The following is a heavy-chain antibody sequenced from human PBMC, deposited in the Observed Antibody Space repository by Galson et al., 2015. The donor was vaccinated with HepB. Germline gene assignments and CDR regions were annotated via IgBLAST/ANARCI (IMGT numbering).Heavy chain of an antibody. Sequence: SLRLSCAASGFTFSSYAMSWVRQAPGKGLEWVSGIGSSGVRTYYAESVKGRFTISRDTSKNTLYLYINSLRADDTAVYYCAKAGYSSSWYSDFWGLGTLVTVSS. J-gene: IGHJ4*02. CDR1: GFTFSSYA. V-gene: IGHV3-23*01. CDR2: IGSSGVRT. CDR3: AKAGYSSSWYSDF. D-gene: IGHD6-13*01.